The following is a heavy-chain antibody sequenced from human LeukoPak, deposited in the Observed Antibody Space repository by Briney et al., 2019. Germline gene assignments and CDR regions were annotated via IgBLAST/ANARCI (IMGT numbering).Heavy chain of an antibody. CDR3: AREKFDFWSGYYSDYYYYMDV. D-gene: IGHD3-3*01. CDR1: GYTFTSYG. Sequence: ASVKVSCKASGYTFTSYGISWVRQAPGQGLEWMGWISAYNGNTNYAQKLQGRVTMTTDTSTSTAYMELRSLRSDDTAVYYWAREKFDFWSGYYSDYYYYMDVWGKGTTVTVSS. V-gene: IGHV1-18*01. CDR2: ISAYNGNT. J-gene: IGHJ6*03.